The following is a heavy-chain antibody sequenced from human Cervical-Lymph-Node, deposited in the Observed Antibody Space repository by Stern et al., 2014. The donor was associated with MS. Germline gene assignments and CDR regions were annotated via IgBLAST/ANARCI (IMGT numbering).Heavy chain of an antibody. Sequence: VQLVQSGAEVKKPGESLRISCKASGYRFTSHWIGWVRQMPGKGLEWLGIIYPGDSDTRYSPSFQGQVTISADSSSNTVYLQWISLKAADTAMYFCAKPKPSSGDFLSGFDYWGQGTPVTVSS. CDR3: AKPKPSSGDFLSGFDY. V-gene: IGHV5-51*01. D-gene: IGHD6-19*01. CDR2: IYPGDSDT. CDR1: GYRFTSHW. J-gene: IGHJ4*02.